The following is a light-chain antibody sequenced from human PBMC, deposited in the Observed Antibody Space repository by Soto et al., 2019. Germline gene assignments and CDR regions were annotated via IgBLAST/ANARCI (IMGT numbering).Light chain of an antibody. CDR1: QSVSSN. CDR3: QEDYKWTGK. J-gene: IGKJ4*02. CDR2: GAS. V-gene: IGKV3-15*01. Sequence: SPSTRCANTVDLVPFSFRASQSVSSNLAWYQHKPGQAPRLLTYGASTRATGIPARFSGSGSGTEFTLTIRSLQPEDFAVYYCQEDYKWTGKFGEGTKVEIK.